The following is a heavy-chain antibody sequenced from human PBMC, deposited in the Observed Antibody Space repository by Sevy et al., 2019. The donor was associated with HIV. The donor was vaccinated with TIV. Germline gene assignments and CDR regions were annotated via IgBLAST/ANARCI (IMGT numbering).Heavy chain of an antibody. CDR1: GFTFSYFS. CDR2: ISSSGSTI. D-gene: IGHD3-10*01. CDR3: ARSQYYYTS. J-gene: IGHJ4*02. Sequence: GGSLRLSCAASGFTFSYFSMHWVRQAPGKGLEWVSYISSSGSTISYADSVKGRFTISRDNAKNSLYLQVNSLRAEDTAVYYCARSQYYYTSWGQGTLVTVSS. V-gene: IGHV3-11*01.